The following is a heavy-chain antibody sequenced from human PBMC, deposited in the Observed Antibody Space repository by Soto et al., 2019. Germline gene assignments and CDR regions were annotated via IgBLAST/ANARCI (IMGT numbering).Heavy chain of an antibody. J-gene: IGHJ4*02. Sequence: ASVKVSCKASGYTFTSYAMHWVRQAPGQRPEWMAWINVGNGDTKYSQQVQGRVTITRDTSASTAYMELSSLISEDTAVYYCARDVNGIVGATYFDYWGQGALVTVSS. CDR3: ARDVNGIVGATYFDY. CDR2: INVGNGDT. D-gene: IGHD1-26*01. CDR1: GYTFTSYA. V-gene: IGHV1-3*01.